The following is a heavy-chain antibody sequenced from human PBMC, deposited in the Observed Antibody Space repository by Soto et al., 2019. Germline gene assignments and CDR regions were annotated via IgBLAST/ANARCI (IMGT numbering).Heavy chain of an antibody. CDR1: GFTFKSFG. Sequence: QVLLVESGGGVVQPGRSLRLSCEASGFTFKSFGFHWVRQAPGKGLEWVAVVSDDGHYKSYADSVKGRFTISRDNSKNTVYVEMSSLRPEDTAIYYCARDHPGRYRSSWFGHLDFWGQGTLVTVSS. J-gene: IGHJ4*02. D-gene: IGHD6-13*01. CDR2: VSDDGHYK. V-gene: IGHV3-30*03. CDR3: ARDHPGRYRSSWFGHLDF.